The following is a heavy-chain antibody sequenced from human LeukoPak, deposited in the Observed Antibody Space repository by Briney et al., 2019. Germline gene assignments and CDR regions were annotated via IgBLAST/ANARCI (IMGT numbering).Heavy chain of an antibody. D-gene: IGHD6-19*01. Sequence: GALRLSCAASGFTFSSYAMHWVRQAPGKGLEWVAVISYDGSNKYYADSVKGRFTISRDNSKNTLYLQMNSLRAEDTAVYYCASSSGWYYFDYWGQGTLVTVSS. CDR1: GFTFSSYA. V-gene: IGHV3-30*04. CDR3: ASSSGWYYFDY. J-gene: IGHJ4*02. CDR2: ISYDGSNK.